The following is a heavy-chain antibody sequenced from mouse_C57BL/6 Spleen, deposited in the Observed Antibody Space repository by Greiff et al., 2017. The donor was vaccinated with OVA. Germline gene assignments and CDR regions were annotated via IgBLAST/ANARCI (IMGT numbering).Heavy chain of an antibody. CDR3: AREEVYDYDVHFDV. D-gene: IGHD2-4*01. CDR1: GYTFTGYW. Sequence: QVQLKQSGAELMKPGASVKLSCKATGYTFTGYWIEWVKQRPGHGLEWIGEILPGSGSTNYNEKFKGKATFTADTSSNTAYMQLSSLTTEDSAIYYGAREEVYDYDVHFDVWGTGTTVTVSS. V-gene: IGHV1-9*01. J-gene: IGHJ1*03. CDR2: ILPGSGST.